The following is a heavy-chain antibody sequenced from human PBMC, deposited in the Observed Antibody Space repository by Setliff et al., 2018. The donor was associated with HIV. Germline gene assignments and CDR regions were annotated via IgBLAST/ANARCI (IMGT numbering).Heavy chain of an antibody. V-gene: IGHV4-38-2*01. J-gene: IGHJ4*02. CDR2: IYQSGST. Sequence: SETLSLTCSVSGYSINSGYYWGWIRQPPGKGLEWIGSIYQSGSTYYNPSLKSRVTISVDTSKNQFSLKLSSVTAADTAVYYCARRFGGFGELLHFDYWGQVSLVPVS. D-gene: IGHD3-10*01. CDR1: GYSINSGYY. CDR3: ARRFGGFGELLHFDY.